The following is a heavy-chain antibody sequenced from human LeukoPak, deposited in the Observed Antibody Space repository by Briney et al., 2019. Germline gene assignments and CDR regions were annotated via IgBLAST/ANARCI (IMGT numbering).Heavy chain of an antibody. V-gene: IGHV4-34*01. CDR1: GGSFSGYY. J-gene: IGHJ4*02. Sequence: SETLSLTCAVYGGSFSGYYWSWIRQPPGKGLEWIGEINHSGSTNYNPSLKSRVTISVDTSKNQFSLKLSSVTAADTAVYYCARGSPTVYSSSSEAVDYWGQGTLVTVSS. CDR2: INHSGST. CDR3: ARGSPTVYSSSSEAVDY. D-gene: IGHD6-6*01.